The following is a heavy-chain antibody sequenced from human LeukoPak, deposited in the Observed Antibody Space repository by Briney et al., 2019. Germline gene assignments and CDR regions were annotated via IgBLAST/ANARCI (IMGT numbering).Heavy chain of an antibody. CDR2: IYYSGST. J-gene: IGHJ3*02. CDR1: GGSISSYY. Sequence: PSETLSLTCTVSGGSISSYYWSWIRQPPGKGLEWIGYIYYSGSTNYNPSLKSRVTISVDTSKNQFSLKLSSVTAADTAVYYCAKPSSSSWYTAFDIWGQGTMVTVSS. V-gene: IGHV4-59*01. D-gene: IGHD6-13*01. CDR3: AKPSSSSWYTAFDI.